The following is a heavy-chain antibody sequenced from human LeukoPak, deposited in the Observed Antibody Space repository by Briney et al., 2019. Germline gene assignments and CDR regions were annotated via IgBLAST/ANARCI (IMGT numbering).Heavy chain of an antibody. CDR3: AKESDSGYHSEGPKT. CDR2: VRNDGSNE. J-gene: IGHJ5*02. CDR1: GFVLSDYG. D-gene: IGHD5-12*01. V-gene: IGHV3-30*02. Sequence: SGGSLRLSCTASGFVLSDYGMHWVRQAPGKGLEWVAFVRNDGSNEYYVGSVKGRFTISRDKSKNTPYLQMNSLRAEDTAVYSCAKESDSGYHSEGPKTWGLGTLVTVSS.